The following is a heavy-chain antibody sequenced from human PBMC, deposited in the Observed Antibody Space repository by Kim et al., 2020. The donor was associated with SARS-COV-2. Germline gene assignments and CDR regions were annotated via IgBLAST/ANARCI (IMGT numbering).Heavy chain of an antibody. Sequence: ASVKVSCKASEYSFITHDINWVRQATGQGLEWMGWMNPKSGQTGYAEKFQGRVTMTRNIAIRTAYLELSSLRSDDTDVYFCARKPSGMYVWGQGATVSFS. CDR1: EYSFITHD. CDR2: MNPKSGQT. CDR3: ARKPSGMYV. V-gene: IGHV1-8*01. J-gene: IGHJ6*02.